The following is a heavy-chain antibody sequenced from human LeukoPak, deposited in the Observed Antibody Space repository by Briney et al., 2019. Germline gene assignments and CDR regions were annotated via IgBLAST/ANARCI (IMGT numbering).Heavy chain of an antibody. CDR2: IYYSGST. CDR1: GGSFSSYY. D-gene: IGHD6-13*01. J-gene: IGHJ5*02. Sequence: SETLSLTCAVYGGSFSSYYWGWIRQPPGKGLEWIGSIYYSGSTYYNPSLKSRVTISVDTSKNQFSLKLSSVTAADTAVYYCAGEYSSSWYPGWFDPWGQGTLVTVSS. CDR3: AGEYSSSWYPGWFDP. V-gene: IGHV4-39*01.